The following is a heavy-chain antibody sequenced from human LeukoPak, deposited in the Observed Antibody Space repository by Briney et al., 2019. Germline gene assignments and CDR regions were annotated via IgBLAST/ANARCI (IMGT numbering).Heavy chain of an antibody. CDR1: GFTVSSNY. Sequence: GGSLRLSCAASGFTVSSNYMSWARQAPGKGLEWVSVIYSGGSTYYADSVKGRFTISRDNSKNTLYLQMNSLRAEDTAVYNCARGVVGAQSGGVFDYWGQGTLVTVSS. CDR3: ARGVVGAQSGGVFDY. D-gene: IGHD1-26*01. J-gene: IGHJ4*02. CDR2: IYSGGST. V-gene: IGHV3-53*01.